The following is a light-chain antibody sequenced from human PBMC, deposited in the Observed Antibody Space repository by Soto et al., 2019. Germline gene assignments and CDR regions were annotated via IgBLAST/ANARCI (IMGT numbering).Light chain of an antibody. Sequence: ETVLTQSPGTLSLSPGERATLSCRARQTIRSNYLAWYRQTPGQAPRLLIYGASNRATGIADRFSGSGSGTVFSLIITRLEPEDFALSYCQQYGSSPCTFGQGTHVEIK. CDR3: QQYGSSPCT. V-gene: IGKV3-20*01. CDR1: QTIRSNY. J-gene: IGKJ1*01. CDR2: GAS.